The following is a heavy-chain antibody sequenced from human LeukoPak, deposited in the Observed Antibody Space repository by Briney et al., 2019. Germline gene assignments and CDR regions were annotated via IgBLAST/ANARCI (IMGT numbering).Heavy chain of an antibody. CDR3: ATAVGDVAFHI. J-gene: IGHJ3*02. D-gene: IGHD6-19*01. CDR2: IIPIHGIA. V-gene: IGHV1-69*02. Sequence: ASVKDSCKGSGGTFISYIISGVGQAPGKGLEWMGRIIPIHGIANYVQKFQGRLTITADKSTSSAYMELSSLRSEHTALYYCATAVGDVAFHICGQGTMFTVSS. CDR1: GGTFISYI.